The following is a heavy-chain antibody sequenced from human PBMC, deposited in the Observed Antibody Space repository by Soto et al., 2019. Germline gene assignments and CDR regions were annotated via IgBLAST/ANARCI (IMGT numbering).Heavy chain of an antibody. CDR1: GYTFTSYD. CDR2: MNPNSGNT. CDR3: ARGRGSSGWRYYYGMDV. D-gene: IGHD6-19*01. Sequence: QVQLVQSGAEVKKPGASVKVSCKASGYTFTSYDINWVRQATGQGLEWMGWMNPNSGNTGYAQKFQGRVTMTRNTCISTAYMELSSLRSEDTAVYYCARGRGSSGWRYYYGMDVWGQGTTVTVSS. J-gene: IGHJ6*02. V-gene: IGHV1-8*01.